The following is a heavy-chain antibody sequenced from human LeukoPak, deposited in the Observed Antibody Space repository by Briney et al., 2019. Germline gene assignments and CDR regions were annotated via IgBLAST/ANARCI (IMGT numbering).Heavy chain of an antibody. CDR2: MNPGSGNG. CDR3: ARDDTTTDAFDM. D-gene: IGHD5-12*01. CDR1: GYSFTRND. Sequence: GASVKVSCKASGYSFTRNDISWVRQAAGQGLEWMGWMNPGSGNGGYAQNFQGRVTMTRDTSINTAYMELSSLRSDDTAVYYCARDDTTTDAFDMWGQGTMVTVSS. V-gene: IGHV1-8*01. J-gene: IGHJ3*02.